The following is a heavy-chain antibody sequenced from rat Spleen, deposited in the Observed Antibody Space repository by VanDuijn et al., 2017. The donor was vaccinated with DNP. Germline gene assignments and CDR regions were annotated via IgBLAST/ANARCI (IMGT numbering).Heavy chain of an antibody. Sequence: EVQLVESGGGLVQPGRSLKLSCAASGFTFSDYDMAWVRQAPTQGLEWVAAISSTGVVTYYRDSVKGRFTISRDNTKNTLYLQMDSLRSEDTATYYCTRRWYGSFGYWGQGLMVTISS. CDR2: ISSTGVVT. CDR3: TRRWYGSFGY. J-gene: IGHJ2*01. D-gene: IGHD1-8*01. V-gene: IGHV5S13*01. CDR1: GFTFSDYD.